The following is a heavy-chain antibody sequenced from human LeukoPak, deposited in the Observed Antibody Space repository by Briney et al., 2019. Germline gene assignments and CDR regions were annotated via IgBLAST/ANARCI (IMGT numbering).Heavy chain of an antibody. CDR2: LSDNGGRT. J-gene: IGHJ4*02. CDR1: GFTFSTYA. D-gene: IGHD7-27*01. Sequence: PGGSLRLSCSASGFTFSTYAMHWVRQAPGKGLEFVSGLSDNGGRTHYADSVKGRFTISRDNSKNTLYLQMNSLRPEDTAVYYCANGWGNRYFDHWGQGTLVTVSS. CDR3: ANGWGNRYFDH. V-gene: IGHV3-64*04.